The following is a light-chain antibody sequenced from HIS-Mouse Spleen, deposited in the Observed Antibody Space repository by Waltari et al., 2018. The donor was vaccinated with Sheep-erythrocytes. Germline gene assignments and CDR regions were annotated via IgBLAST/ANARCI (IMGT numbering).Light chain of an antibody. Sequence: SSELTQPPSVSVSPGQTASITCPGDKLGDKYACWYQQKPGQYPVLVIYQDTKRPSGIPERFSGSNSGNTATLTISGTQAMDEADYYCQAWDSSIVVFGGGTKLTVL. J-gene: IGLJ2*01. CDR2: QDT. CDR1: KLGDKY. CDR3: QAWDSSIVV. V-gene: IGLV3-1*01.